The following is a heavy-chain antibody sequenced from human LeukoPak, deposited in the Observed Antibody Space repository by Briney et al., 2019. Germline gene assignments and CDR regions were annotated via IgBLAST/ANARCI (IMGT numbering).Heavy chain of an antibody. CDR3: AREKGYYVDYCYMDV. CDR2: IIPIFGTA. J-gene: IGHJ6*03. Sequence: SVKVSCKASGGTFSSFTISWVRQAPGQGLEWMGRIIPIFGTANYAQKFQGRVTITTDESTSTAYMELSSLRSEDTAVYYCAREKGYYVDYCYMDVWGKGTTVTVSS. D-gene: IGHD1-26*01. V-gene: IGHV1-69*05. CDR1: GGTFSSFT.